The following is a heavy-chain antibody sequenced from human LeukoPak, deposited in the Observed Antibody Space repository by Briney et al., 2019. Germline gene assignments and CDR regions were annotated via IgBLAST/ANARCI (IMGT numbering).Heavy chain of an antibody. D-gene: IGHD6-19*01. CDR1: GYSISSGYY. V-gene: IGHV4-38-2*02. J-gene: IGHJ4*02. Sequence: SETLSLTCTVSGYSISSGYYWGWIRQPPGKGLEWIANIYHSGSTYYNPSLKSRVTISIDTSKNQFSLKLSSVTAADTAVYYCARETYSSGWVYWGQGTLVTVSS. CDR3: ARETYSSGWVY. CDR2: IYHSGST.